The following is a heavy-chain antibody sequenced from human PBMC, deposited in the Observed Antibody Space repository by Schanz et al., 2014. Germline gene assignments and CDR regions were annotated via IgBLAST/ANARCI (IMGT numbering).Heavy chain of an antibody. CDR2: INPSGGST. CDR3: ARDGEAAADCDY. J-gene: IGHJ4*02. Sequence: QLMQSGSEVRKPGASATVSCKASGYTFNNHGISWVRQAPGQGLEWMGIINPSGGSTSYAQKFQGRVTMTRDTSTSTVYMELSSLRYEDTAVYYCARDGEAAADCDYWGQGTLVTVSS. V-gene: IGHV1-46*02. D-gene: IGHD6-13*01. CDR1: GYTFNNHG.